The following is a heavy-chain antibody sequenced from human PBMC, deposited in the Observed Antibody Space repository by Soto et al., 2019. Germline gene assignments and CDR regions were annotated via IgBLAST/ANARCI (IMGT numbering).Heavy chain of an antibody. CDR3: AKARPVNCWGWRGHFDY. V-gene: IGHV3-23*01. J-gene: IGHJ4*02. CDR1: GFTFSSYA. Sequence: EVHLLESGGGLVQPGGSLRLSCAASGFTFSSYAMSWVRQAPGKGLEWVSSISGNGGSTYDTDSVQGRFTISRDNSKNTLYLPMNRLRAADTGVYYCAKARPVNCWGWRGHFDYWGKGTLVTVSS. D-gene: IGHD7-27*01. CDR2: ISGNGGST.